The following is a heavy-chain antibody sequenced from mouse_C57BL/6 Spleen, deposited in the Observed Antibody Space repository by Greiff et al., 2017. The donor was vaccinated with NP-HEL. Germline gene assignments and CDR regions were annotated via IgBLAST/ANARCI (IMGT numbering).Heavy chain of an antibody. CDR1: GFTFSSYA. D-gene: IGHD2-3*01. J-gene: IGHJ3*01. CDR3: AREDDYYSWFAY. V-gene: IGHV5-4*03. CDR2: ISDGGSYT. Sequence: EVMLVESGGGLVKPGGSLKLSCAASGFTFSSYAMSWVRQTPEKRLEWVATISDGGSYTYYPDNVKGRFPISRDNAKNNLYLQMSHLKSEDTAMDYCAREDDYYSWFAYWGQGTLVTVS.